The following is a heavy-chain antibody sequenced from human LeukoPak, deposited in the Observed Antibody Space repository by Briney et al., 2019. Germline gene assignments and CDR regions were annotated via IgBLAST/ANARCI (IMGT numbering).Heavy chain of an antibody. CDR1: GFTFSSYA. J-gene: IGHJ4*02. CDR2: ISGSGGST. Sequence: AGGSLRLSCAASGFTFSSYAMSWVRQAPGKGLEWVSAISGSGGSTYYADSVKGRFTISRDNSKNTLYLQMNSLRAEDTAVYYCAKDPPNDSSGYSGYWGQGTLVTVSS. V-gene: IGHV3-23*01. CDR3: AKDPPNDSSGYSGY. D-gene: IGHD3-22*01.